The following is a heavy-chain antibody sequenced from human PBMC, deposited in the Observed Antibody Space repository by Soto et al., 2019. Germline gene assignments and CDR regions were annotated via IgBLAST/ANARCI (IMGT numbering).Heavy chain of an antibody. D-gene: IGHD6-19*01. CDR2: IIPLLDVA. CDR1: GGTFRTYT. Sequence: QVQLVQSGAEVKRPGSSVKVSCQTSGGTFRTYTINWVRQAPGQGLEWMGRIIPLLDVANYAQKFQGRVTITATKSTXTXHXXLRSLRSEDTAVYYRARSTQEDIGVASPKDTCFDPWGQGTLVTVSS. V-gene: IGHV1-69*02. CDR3: ARSTQEDIGVASPKDTCFDP. J-gene: IGHJ5*02.